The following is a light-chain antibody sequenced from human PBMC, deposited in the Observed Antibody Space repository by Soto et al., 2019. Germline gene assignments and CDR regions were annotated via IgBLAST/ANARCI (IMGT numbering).Light chain of an antibody. CDR2: DAS. CDR1: QSISSW. V-gene: IGKV1-5*01. CDR3: QQYNSYSWT. J-gene: IGKJ1*01. Sequence: DIQMTQSPSTLPASVADRVTITCRASQSISSWLAWYQQKLGKAPKLLIYDASSLESGVPSRFSGSGSGTEFTLTISSLQPDDFATYYCQQYNSYSWTFGQGTKVDIK.